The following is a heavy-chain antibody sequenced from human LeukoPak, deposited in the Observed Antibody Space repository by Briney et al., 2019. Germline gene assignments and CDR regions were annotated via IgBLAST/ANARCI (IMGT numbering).Heavy chain of an antibody. CDR2: INHNGVT. J-gene: IGHJ5*01. CDR3: ARGSPKHDS. Sequence: ETLSLTCTVSRGSISISGYYWGWIRQPPGQGLEWIGEINHNGVTNYNPSLKSRLTMSVDTSKNQFSLRLKSVTAADTAVYYCARGSPKHDSWGQGTLVTVSS. CDR1: RGSISISGYY. V-gene: IGHV4-39*07.